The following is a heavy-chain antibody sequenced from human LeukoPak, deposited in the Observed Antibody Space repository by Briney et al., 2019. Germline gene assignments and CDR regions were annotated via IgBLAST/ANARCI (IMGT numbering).Heavy chain of an antibody. D-gene: IGHD3-10*01. J-gene: IGHJ5*02. Sequence: GGSLRLYCAASGFAFKNYAMNWVRQAPGKGLEWVSAISGSGGSTYYADSVKGRFTISRENSKNTLYLQMNSLRAEDTAVYYCAKDAGGVTLWFGFDPWGQGTLVTVSS. V-gene: IGHV3-23*01. CDR3: AKDAGGVTLWFGFDP. CDR2: ISGSGGST. CDR1: GFAFKNYA.